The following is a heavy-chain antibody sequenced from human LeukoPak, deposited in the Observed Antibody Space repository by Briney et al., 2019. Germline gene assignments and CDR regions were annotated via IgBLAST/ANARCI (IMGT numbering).Heavy chain of an antibody. CDR2: IYHSGST. Sequence: PSETLSLTCAVSGYSISSGYYWGWIRQPPGKGLEWIGNIYHSGSTYYNPSLKSRVTISVDTSKNQFSLKLNSETAADTAVYYCARYGYSSSAGDYWGQGTMVTVSS. CDR3: ARYGYSSSAGDY. CDR1: GYSISSGYY. D-gene: IGHD6-6*01. J-gene: IGHJ4*02. V-gene: IGHV4-38-2*01.